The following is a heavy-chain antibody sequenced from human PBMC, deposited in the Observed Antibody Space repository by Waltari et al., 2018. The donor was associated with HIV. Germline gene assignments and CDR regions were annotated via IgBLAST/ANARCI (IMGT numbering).Heavy chain of an antibody. D-gene: IGHD3-10*02. J-gene: IGHJ4*02. V-gene: IGHV3-74*01. Sequence: ESGGASVQPGGSLRLSCAASGFSISRYWMHWVRQTPGKGLVWVSRMNEDGNRIDYAGSVRGRFTISRDSAKNTLFLQMNSLRDEDTAMYYCIRDMFGEYDYWGQGALVTVSS. CDR2: MNEDGNRI. CDR3: IRDMFGEYDY. CDR1: GFSISRYW.